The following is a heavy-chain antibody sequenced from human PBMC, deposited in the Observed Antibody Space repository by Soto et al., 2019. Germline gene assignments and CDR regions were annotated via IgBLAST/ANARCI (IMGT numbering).Heavy chain of an antibody. CDR3: ARRISASGRGWDY. Sequence: EGQLLESGGDLVQPGGSLRLSCAASGFTFSTYAMSWVRQAPGKGLEWVSAIANSGGSTFYTDSVRGRFTISRDNSKNTLYLQMNSLRAEDTAVYYCARRISASGRGWDYWGQGPLVTVSS. CDR2: IANSGGST. J-gene: IGHJ4*02. CDR1: GFTFSTYA. V-gene: IGHV3-23*01. D-gene: IGHD6-13*01.